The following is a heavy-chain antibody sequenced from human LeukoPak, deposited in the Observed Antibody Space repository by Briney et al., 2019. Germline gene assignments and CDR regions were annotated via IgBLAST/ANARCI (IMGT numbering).Heavy chain of an antibody. V-gene: IGHV3-23*01. CDR1: GFTFSGYA. Sequence: GGSLRLSCAASGFTFSGYAMSWVRQAPGKGLEWVSGISGSGLTTYYADSVKGRFTISRDNSKNTLYPQMNSLRAEDTAVYYCAKREPTRDYYYYYMDVWGKGTTVTVSS. CDR3: AKREPTRDYYYYYMDV. J-gene: IGHJ6*03. D-gene: IGHD1-14*01. CDR2: ISGSGLTT.